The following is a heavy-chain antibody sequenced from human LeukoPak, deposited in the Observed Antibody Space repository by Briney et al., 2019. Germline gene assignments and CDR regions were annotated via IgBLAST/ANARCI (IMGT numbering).Heavy chain of an antibody. D-gene: IGHD1-26*01. CDR2: MNPDTGDT. V-gene: IGHV1-8*01. Sequence: ASVKVSCKASGYTFTGYDINWVRQATGQGLEWMGWMNPDTGDTGYAQKFQGRVTMTRNTSIDTAYMEMSGLRCEDTAVYYCTRGSLSGSSRDYWGQGTLVTVSS. CDR3: TRGSLSGSSRDY. J-gene: IGHJ4*02. CDR1: GYTFTGYD.